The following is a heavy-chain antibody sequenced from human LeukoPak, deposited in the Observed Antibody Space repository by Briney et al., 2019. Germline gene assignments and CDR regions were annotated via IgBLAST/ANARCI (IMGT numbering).Heavy chain of an antibody. D-gene: IGHD3-16*01. J-gene: IGHJ5*02. CDR3: ARQITFGGVEFDP. CDR1: GYSFTTYW. V-gene: IGHV5-51*01. Sequence: ESLKISCKGSGYSFTTYWLGWERQMPGKGLECMGIIYPGDSDARYGPSFQGQVTISVDKSINTAYLQWSSLTASDTAMYYCARQITFGGVEFDPWGQGTLVTVSS. CDR2: IYPGDSDA.